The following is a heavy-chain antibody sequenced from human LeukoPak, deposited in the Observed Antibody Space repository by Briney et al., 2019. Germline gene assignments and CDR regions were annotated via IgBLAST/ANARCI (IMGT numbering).Heavy chain of an antibody. Sequence: SGGSLRLSCAASGFTFSSYAMNWVRQAPGKGLELVSGIWGADDKTVHGDAVKGRFTISRDNPKNMLYLQMNSLRAEDTALYYCARGRVFEWNTHPRVPHFDYWGQGTLVTVSS. CDR2: IWGADDKT. J-gene: IGHJ4*02. CDR1: GFTFSSYA. D-gene: IGHD1/OR15-1a*01. V-gene: IGHV3-23*01. CDR3: ARGRVFEWNTHPRVPHFDY.